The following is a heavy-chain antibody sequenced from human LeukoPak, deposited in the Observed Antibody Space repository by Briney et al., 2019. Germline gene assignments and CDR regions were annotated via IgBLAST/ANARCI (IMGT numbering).Heavy chain of an antibody. J-gene: IGHJ4*01. D-gene: IGHD6-13*01. CDR1: GFSFHDYT. Sequence: PGGSLRLSCAASGFSFHDYTMHWVRQRPGKGLEWVSLINWDGGSTFYADSVKGRFTISRDTSKNSLYLQMRSLRADDTAFYYCAKDLGKVIAAAGTSGFDTWGRGTLVTVSS. CDR2: INWDGGST. V-gene: IGHV3-43*01. CDR3: AKDLGKVIAAAGTSGFDT.